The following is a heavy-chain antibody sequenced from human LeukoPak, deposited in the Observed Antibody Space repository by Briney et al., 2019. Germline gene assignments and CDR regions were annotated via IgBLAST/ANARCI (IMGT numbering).Heavy chain of an antibody. Sequence: GGSLRLSCAASGFTFSSYAMSWVRQAPGKGLEWVAVISYDGSNKYYADSVKGRFTISRDNSKNTPYLQMNSLRAEDTAVYYCASDDILTYWGQGTLVTVSS. CDR2: ISYDGSNK. V-gene: IGHV3-30-3*01. D-gene: IGHD3-9*01. CDR1: GFTFSSYA. CDR3: ASDDILTY. J-gene: IGHJ4*02.